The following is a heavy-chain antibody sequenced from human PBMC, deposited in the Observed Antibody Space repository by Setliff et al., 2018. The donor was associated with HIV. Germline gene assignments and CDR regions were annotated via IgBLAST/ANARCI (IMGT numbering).Heavy chain of an antibody. V-gene: IGHV1-8*02. D-gene: IGHD5-12*01. CDR3: ARGRDGYKPEPFDS. CDR2: MSPKSGNT. J-gene: IGHJ4*02. Sequence: ASVKVSCKASGYTFSIYDINWVRQDTGQGLQWMGWMSPKSGNTGYARKFQGRVSMTRNTSISTAYMELSSLISEDTAVYYCARGRDGYKPEPFDSWGQGTLVTVSS. CDR1: GYTFSIYD.